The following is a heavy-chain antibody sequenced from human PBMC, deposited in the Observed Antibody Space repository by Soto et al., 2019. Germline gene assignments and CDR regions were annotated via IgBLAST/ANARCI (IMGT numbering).Heavy chain of an antibody. Sequence: EVQLVHSGAEVKKPGESLRISCKGSGYSFTSYWINWMRQLPGTGLEWMGSTDPSDSFTNYSPSFQGHVTISPDKSISTADLQWSGLKASDTAVYDCARQRGSGEAFEIWGQGTMVTGAS. J-gene: IGHJ3*02. D-gene: IGHD6-19*01. CDR2: TDPSDSFT. V-gene: IGHV5-10-1*03. CDR3: ARQRGSGEAFEI. CDR1: GYSFTSYW.